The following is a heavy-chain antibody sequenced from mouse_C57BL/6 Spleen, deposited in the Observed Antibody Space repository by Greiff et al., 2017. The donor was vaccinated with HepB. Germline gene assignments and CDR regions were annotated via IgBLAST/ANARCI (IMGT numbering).Heavy chain of an antibody. CDR1: GYSFTSYY. J-gene: IGHJ3*01. CDR2: IYPGSGNT. D-gene: IGHD2-1*01. Sequence: QVQLKQSGPELVKPGASVKISCKASGYSFTSYYIHWVKQRPGQGLEWIGWIYPGSGNTKYNEKFKGKATLTADTSSSTAYMQLSSLTSEDSAVYYGARYGNWGFAYWGQGTLVTVSA. CDR3: ARYGNWGFAY. V-gene: IGHV1-66*01.